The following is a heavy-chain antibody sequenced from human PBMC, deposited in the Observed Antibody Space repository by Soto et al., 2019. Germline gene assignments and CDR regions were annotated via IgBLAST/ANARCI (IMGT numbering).Heavy chain of an antibody. Sequence: QVALQESGPGLVKPSETLSLTCTVSGDSISSYYWNGIRQPPGKGLEWIGNIHYSDTANYNPSHKSRVTTSADTSKNQFSLKLSSVTAVDTAVYYCATLSGFWSGSYYMDVWAKGTTVTVSS. CDR3: ATLSGFWSGSYYMDV. J-gene: IGHJ6*03. V-gene: IGHV4-59*01. D-gene: IGHD3-3*01. CDR2: IHYSDTA. CDR1: GDSISSYY.